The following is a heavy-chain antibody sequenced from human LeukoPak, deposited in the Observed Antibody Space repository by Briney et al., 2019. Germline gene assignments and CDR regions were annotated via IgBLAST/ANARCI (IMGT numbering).Heavy chain of an antibody. Sequence: GASVKVSCKASGYTFTSYDINWVRQATGQGLEWMGWMNPNSGNTGYAQKFQGRVTMTRNTSISTAYMELSSVRSEDTAVYYCARAEKTAGRLNYYYYYMDVWGKGTTVTVSS. D-gene: IGHD3-10*01. CDR3: ARAEKTAGRLNYYYYYMDV. CDR1: GYTFTSYD. V-gene: IGHV1-8*01. CDR2: MNPNSGNT. J-gene: IGHJ6*03.